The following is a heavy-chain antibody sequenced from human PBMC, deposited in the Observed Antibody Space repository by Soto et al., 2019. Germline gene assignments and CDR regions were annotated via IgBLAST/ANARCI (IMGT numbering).Heavy chain of an antibody. CDR2: VFSSVSA. Sequence: QLQLQESGPGQVRPSETLSLTCIVSGVSVRSYTWSWVRQPANKGLEWIGRVFSSVSATYNPSLRSRVSISMDTPENRISLKLDSVTAADAGVYFCARDGMTTGDTWGPGTLVTVS. CDR1: GVSVRSYT. J-gene: IGHJ4*02. CDR3: ARDGMTTGDT. D-gene: IGHD2-21*02. V-gene: IGHV4-4*07.